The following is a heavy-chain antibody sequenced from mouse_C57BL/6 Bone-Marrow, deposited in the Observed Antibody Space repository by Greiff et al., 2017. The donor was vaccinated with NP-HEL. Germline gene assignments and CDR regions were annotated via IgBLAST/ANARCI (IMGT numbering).Heavy chain of an antibody. V-gene: IGHV5-4*01. J-gene: IGHJ3*01. CDR2: ISDGGSYT. D-gene: IGHD2-3*01. CDR1: GFTFSSYA. Sequence: EVQLVESGGGLVKPGGSLKLSCAASGFTFSSYAMSWVRQTPEKRLEWVATISDGGSYTYYPDNVKGRFTISRDNAKNNLYLQMSHLKSEDTAMYYCARAHDGYYAWFAYWGQGTLVTVSA. CDR3: ARAHDGYYAWFAY.